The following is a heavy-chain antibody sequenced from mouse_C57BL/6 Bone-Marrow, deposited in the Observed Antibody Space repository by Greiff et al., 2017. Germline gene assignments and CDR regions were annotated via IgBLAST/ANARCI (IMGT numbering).Heavy chain of an antibody. V-gene: IGHV1-69*01. CDR1: GYTFTSYW. Sequence: QVQLQQPGAELVMPGASVKLSCTASGYTFTSYWMHWVKQRPGQGLEWIGEIDPSDSHTNYNQKFKGKSTLTVDKSSSTAYLQLSSLTSEDSAVYYCARGGYYAMDYWGQGTSVTVSS. CDR2: IDPSDSHT. J-gene: IGHJ4*01. CDR3: ARGGYYAMDY.